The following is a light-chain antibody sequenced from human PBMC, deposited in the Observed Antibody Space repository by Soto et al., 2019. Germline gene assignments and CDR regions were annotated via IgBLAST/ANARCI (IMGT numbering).Light chain of an antibody. CDR2: DAS. CDR3: QQRTNWPLT. Sequence: EIVLTQSPATLSLSPGERATLSCRASRSVTTFLAWYQQKPGQAPRLLLYDASKRATGVPTRFSGSGSGTEFILTITSLEPEDFAVYYCQQRTNWPLTLGGGTKVERK. CDR1: RSVTTF. V-gene: IGKV3-11*01. J-gene: IGKJ4*01.